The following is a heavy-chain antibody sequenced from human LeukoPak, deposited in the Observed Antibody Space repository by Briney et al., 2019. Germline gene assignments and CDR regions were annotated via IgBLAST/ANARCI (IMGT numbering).Heavy chain of an antibody. D-gene: IGHD4-17*01. CDR3: ARGQVTTVTGLAAFDI. J-gene: IGHJ3*02. V-gene: IGHV3-11*04. CDR2: ISNSGSTI. Sequence: PGGSLRLSCAASGFTFSDYYMSWIRQAPGKGLEWVSYISNSGSTIYYADSVKGRFFISRDNAKNSLYLQMNSLRAEDTAVYYCARGQVTTVTGLAAFDIWGQGTMVTVSS. CDR1: GFTFSDYY.